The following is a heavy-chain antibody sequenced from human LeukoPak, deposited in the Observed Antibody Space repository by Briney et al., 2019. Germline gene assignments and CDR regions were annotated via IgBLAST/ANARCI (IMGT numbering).Heavy chain of an antibody. V-gene: IGHV3-23*01. D-gene: IGHD3-22*01. CDR1: GFPFSSYG. CDR3: AKDYYDSYYFDS. CDR2: ISGGAYST. J-gene: IGHJ4*02. Sequence: PGGSLRLSCATSGFPFSSYGMAWIRQAPGKGLEWVSAISGGAYSTYYADSVKGRFTISRDNSKNTLYLQMNSLRAEDTAIYYCAKDYYDSYYFDSWGQGTLVTVSS.